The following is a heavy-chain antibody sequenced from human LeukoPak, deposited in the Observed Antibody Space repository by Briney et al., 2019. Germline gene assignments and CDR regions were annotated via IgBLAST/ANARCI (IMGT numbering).Heavy chain of an antibody. D-gene: IGHD6-6*01. CDR1: GGTFSSYA. J-gene: IGHJ6*03. Sequence: GSSVTVSCKASGGTFSSYAISWVRQAPGQGLEWMGGIIPIFGTANYAQKFQGRVTITADGSTSTAYMELSSLRSEDTAVYYCARDGGIAARRPPTRYYYYYYMDVWGKGTTVTVSS. V-gene: IGHV1-69*01. CDR3: ARDGGIAARRPPTRYYYYYYMDV. CDR2: IIPIFGTA.